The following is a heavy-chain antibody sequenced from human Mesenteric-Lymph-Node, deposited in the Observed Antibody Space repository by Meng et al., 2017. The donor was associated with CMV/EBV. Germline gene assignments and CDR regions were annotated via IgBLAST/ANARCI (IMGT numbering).Heavy chain of an antibody. V-gene: IGHV1-69*05. D-gene: IGHD2-2*01. CDR1: GGTFNSYA. CDR3: ARAPWGGDCSSTSCSRRWFDP. Sequence: SVKVSCKASGGTFNSYAISWVRQAPGQGLEWMGGIIPIFGTANYAQKFQGRVTITTDESTSTAYMELSSLRSEDTAVYYCARAPWGGDCSSTSCSRRWFDPWGQGTLVTVSS. J-gene: IGHJ5*02. CDR2: IIPIFGTA.